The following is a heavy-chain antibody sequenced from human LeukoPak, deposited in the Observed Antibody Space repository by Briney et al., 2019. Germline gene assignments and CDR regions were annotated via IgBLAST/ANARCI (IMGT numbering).Heavy chain of an antibody. CDR3: ARAQDSGSSDFDY. CDR1: SYIFINYG. D-gene: IGHD1-26*01. Sequence: ASVKVSCKASSYIFINYGISWVRQAPGQGLEWMGWISAYNGNTNYAQNHQRRVTMTTDTSTSTAYMELRSLRSDDTAMYYCARAQDSGSSDFDYWGQGTLVTVSS. V-gene: IGHV1-18*01. J-gene: IGHJ4*02. CDR2: ISAYNGNT.